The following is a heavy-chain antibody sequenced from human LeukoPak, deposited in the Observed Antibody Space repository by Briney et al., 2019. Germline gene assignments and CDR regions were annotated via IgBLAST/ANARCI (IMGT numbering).Heavy chain of an antibody. CDR3: ARGDIVATIYFDY. J-gene: IGHJ4*02. CDR1: GGSISSGGYY. V-gene: IGHV4-31*03. Sequence: KSSETLSLTCTVSGGSISSGGYYWSWIRQHPGKGLEWIGYIYYSGSTYYNPSLKSRVTISVGTSKNQFSLKLSSVTAADTAVYYCARGDIVATIYFDYWGQGTLVTVSS. D-gene: IGHD5-12*01. CDR2: IYYSGST.